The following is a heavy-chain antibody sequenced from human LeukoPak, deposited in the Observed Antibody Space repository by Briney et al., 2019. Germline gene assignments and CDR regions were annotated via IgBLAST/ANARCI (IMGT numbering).Heavy chain of an antibody. Sequence: ASVKVSCKASGYTFTSYGISWVRQAPGQGLEWMGWISAYNGNTNYAQKLQGRVTMTTDTSTSTAYMELRSLRSDDTAVYYCARVKKWGSIYYDSSGYYYLDYWGQGTLVTVSS. D-gene: IGHD3-22*01. V-gene: IGHV1-18*01. CDR3: ARVKKWGSIYYDSSGYYYLDY. CDR2: ISAYNGNT. CDR1: GYTFTSYG. J-gene: IGHJ4*02.